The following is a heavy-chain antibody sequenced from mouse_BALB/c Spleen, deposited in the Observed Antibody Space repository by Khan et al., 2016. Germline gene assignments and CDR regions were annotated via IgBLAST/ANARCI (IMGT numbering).Heavy chain of an antibody. V-gene: IGHV2-5-1*01. CDR3: AKVDYYDAYGAWLAY. CDR1: GFSLTTYV. Sequence: QVQLKESGPSLVQPSQSLSITCTVSGFSLTTYVVHWVRQSPGKGLEWLGVIWRGGNTDYNAAFMSRLRITKDNSKSQVFFLMNSLQADDTAIYYCAKVDYYDAYGAWLAYWGQGSLVTVSA. D-gene: IGHD2-4*01. J-gene: IGHJ3*01. CDR2: IWRGGNT.